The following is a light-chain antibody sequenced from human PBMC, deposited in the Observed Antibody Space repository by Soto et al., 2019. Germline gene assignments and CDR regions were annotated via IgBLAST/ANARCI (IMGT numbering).Light chain of an antibody. CDR1: QSVSSN. V-gene: IGKV3-15*01. CDR3: QQYINWPRT. CDR2: DAS. J-gene: IGKJ1*01. Sequence: IVLTQSPATLSLSPGERATLSCRASQSVSSNLAWYQQKPGQAPRLLIYDASTRATGIPARFSGSGSGTEFTLTISSLQSEDFAVYYCQQYINWPRTFGQGTKVDIK.